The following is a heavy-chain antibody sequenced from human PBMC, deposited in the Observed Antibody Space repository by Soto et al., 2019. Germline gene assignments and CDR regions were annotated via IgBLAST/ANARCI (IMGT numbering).Heavy chain of an antibody. CDR1: GFTFSNAW. J-gene: IGHJ4*02. Sequence: PGGPLRLSCAASGFTFSNAWINWVRQAPGKGLEWVAVISYDGSNKYYADSVKGRFTISRDNSKNTLYLQMNSLRAEDTAVYYCAKDRRKLLWFGSTPEHFDYWGQGTLVTVSS. CDR2: ISYDGSNK. D-gene: IGHD3-10*01. V-gene: IGHV3-30*18. CDR3: AKDRRKLLWFGSTPEHFDY.